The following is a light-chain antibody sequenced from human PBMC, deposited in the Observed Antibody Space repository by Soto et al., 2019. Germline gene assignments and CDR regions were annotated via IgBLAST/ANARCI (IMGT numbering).Light chain of an antibody. CDR1: NIGSKN. CDR3: QVREV. Sequence: SYDLTQPLSVSVALGQTARITCGGNNIGSKNVHWYQQKPGQAPVLVIYRDSNRPSGIPERFSGSNSGNTATLTISRAQAGDEADYYCQVREVFGGGTKLTVL. J-gene: IGLJ3*02. CDR2: RDS. V-gene: IGLV3-9*01.